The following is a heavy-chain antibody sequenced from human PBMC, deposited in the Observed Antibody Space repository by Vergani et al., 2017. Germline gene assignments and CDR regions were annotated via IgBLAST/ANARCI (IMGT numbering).Heavy chain of an antibody. CDR1: GFTFSSYS. Sequence: EVQLVESGGGLVKPGGSLRLSCAASGFTFSSYSMNWVRQAPGKGLEWVSSISSSSSYIYYADSVKGRFTISRDNAKNSLYLQMNSLRAEDTAVYYCAREYLAAAGTEYWGQGTLVTVSS. CDR3: AREYLAAAGTEY. J-gene: IGHJ4*02. CDR2: ISSSSSYI. D-gene: IGHD6-13*01. V-gene: IGHV3-21*01.